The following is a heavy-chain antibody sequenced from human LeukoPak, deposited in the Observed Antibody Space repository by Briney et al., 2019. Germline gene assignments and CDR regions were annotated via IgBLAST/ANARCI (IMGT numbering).Heavy chain of an antibody. CDR2: ISNDGGGT. CDR3: AKGSSGYFFDL. J-gene: IGHJ4*02. V-gene: IGHV3-23*01. Sequence: PGGSLRLSCAASGFLFNNYGLVWVRQAAGKGLEWVSAISNDGGGTTYADFVKGRFSVSRDNSKDTLFLQMNSLRAEDTALYYCAKGSSGYFFDLWGQGTLVTVSS. CDR1: GFLFNNYG. D-gene: IGHD3-22*01.